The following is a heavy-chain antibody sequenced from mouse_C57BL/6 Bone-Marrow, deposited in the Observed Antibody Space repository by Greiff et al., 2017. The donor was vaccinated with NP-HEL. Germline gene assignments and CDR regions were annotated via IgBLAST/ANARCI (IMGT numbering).Heavy chain of an antibody. CDR3: PIYYCNFYFDY. CDR2: IRLKSDNYAT. V-gene: IGHV6-3*01. Sequence: EVKLVESGGGLVQPGGSMKLSCVASGFTFSNYWMNWVRQSPEKGLEWVAQIRLKSDNYATHYAESVKGRFTISRDDSKSRVYLQMNNLRAEDTGIYYCPIYYCNFYFDYWGQGTTLTVSS. CDR1: GFTFSNYW. J-gene: IGHJ2*01. D-gene: IGHD2-1*01.